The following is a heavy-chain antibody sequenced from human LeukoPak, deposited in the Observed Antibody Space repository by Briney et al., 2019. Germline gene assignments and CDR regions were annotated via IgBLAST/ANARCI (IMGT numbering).Heavy chain of an antibody. J-gene: IGHJ4*02. CDR3: ARDLANYYDSSGYQDY. D-gene: IGHD3-22*01. CDR2: IKQDGNQK. Sequence: GSLRLSCVASGFTFGSFWMSWVRQAPGKGLEWVATIKQDGNQKYYVDSVKGRFTISRDNTKNSLYLQMNSLRAEDTAVYYCARDLANYYDSSGYQDYWGQGTLVTVSS. CDR1: GFTFGSFW. V-gene: IGHV3-7*03.